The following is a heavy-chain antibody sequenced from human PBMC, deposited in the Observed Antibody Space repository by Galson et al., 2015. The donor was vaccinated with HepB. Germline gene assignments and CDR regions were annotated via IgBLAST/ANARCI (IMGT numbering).Heavy chain of an antibody. Sequence: SETLSLTCTVSGGSISSSSYYWGWIRQPPGKGLEWIGSIYYSGSTYYNPSLKSRVTISVDTSKNQFSLKLSSVTVADTAVYYCARRTNYDILTGYYRQGVFDPWGQGTLVTVSS. J-gene: IGHJ5*02. CDR1: GGSISSSSYY. V-gene: IGHV4-39*01. CDR2: IYYSGST. D-gene: IGHD3-9*01. CDR3: ARRTNYDILTGYYRQGVFDP.